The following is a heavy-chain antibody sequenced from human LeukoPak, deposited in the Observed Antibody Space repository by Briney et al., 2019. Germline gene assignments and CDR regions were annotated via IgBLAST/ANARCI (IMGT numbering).Heavy chain of an antibody. CDR1: GGSISSSSYY. CDR3: ARGPQWLVPFDY. CDR2: IYYSGST. V-gene: IGHV4-39*07. D-gene: IGHD6-19*01. Sequence: SETLSLTCTVSGGSISSSSYYWGWIRQPPGKGLEWIGSIYYSGSTYYNPSLKSRVTISVDTSKNQFSLKLSSVTAADTAVYYCARGPQWLVPFDYWGQGTLVTVSS. J-gene: IGHJ4*02.